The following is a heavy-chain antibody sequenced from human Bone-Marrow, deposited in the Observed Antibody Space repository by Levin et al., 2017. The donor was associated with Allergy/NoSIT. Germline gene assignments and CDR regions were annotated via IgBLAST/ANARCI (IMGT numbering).Heavy chain of an antibody. V-gene: IGHV3-21*01. J-gene: IGHJ4*01. Sequence: PGGSLRLSCAASGFTFNTYSMNWVRQAPGKGLEWVSSISSRSSYIYYAESLKGRFTVSRDNAKNSLYLQMTSLRAEDTAVYYCVTAYNDFWSGYGGSDHWGHGTLVTVSS. CDR1: GFTFNTYS. CDR2: ISSRSSYI. CDR3: VTAYNDFWSGYGGSDH. D-gene: IGHD3-3*01.